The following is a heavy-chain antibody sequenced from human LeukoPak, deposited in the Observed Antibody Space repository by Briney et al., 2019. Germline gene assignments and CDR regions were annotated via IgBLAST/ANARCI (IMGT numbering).Heavy chain of an antibody. CDR2: ISYVGHNK. J-gene: IGHJ4*02. Sequence: AGSLRLSCAASGFTFSSFAMHWVRHAPGEGLEWVAVISYVGHNKYYANSVKGRFTIYRYNSKNPQYMQMKSLRAEDTAVYYGARKSSGWYDYWGQGTLVTVSS. CDR3: ARKSSGWYDY. CDR1: GFTFSSFA. V-gene: IGHV3-30*04. D-gene: IGHD6-19*01.